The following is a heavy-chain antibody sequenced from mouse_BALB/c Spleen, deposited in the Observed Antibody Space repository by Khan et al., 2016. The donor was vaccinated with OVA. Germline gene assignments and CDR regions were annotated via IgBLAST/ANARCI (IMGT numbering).Heavy chain of an antibody. D-gene: IGHD1-1*01. CDR2: ISSGGSYT. Sequence: EVQLVESGGDLVKPGGSLKLSCAASGFTFSTYGMPWVRQTPDKRLEWVATISSGGSYTYYPDSVKGRFTISRDNAKNTLNLQMRSLKSADTAMYYCTRLAYYYNSEGFAYWGQGTLVTVSA. V-gene: IGHV5-6*01. CDR1: GFTFSTYG. CDR3: TRLAYYYNSEGFAY. J-gene: IGHJ3*01.